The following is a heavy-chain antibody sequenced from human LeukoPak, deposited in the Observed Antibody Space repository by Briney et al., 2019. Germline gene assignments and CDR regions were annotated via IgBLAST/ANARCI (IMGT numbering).Heavy chain of an antibody. Sequence: SETLSLTCAVYSGSFSGYYWSWIRQPPGKGLEWIGYIYYSGSTNYNPSLKSRVRTSVDTSKKQFSLKLSSVTAADTAVYYCARAPRGVVVKSDAFDIWGQGTMVTVSS. D-gene: IGHD2-15*01. J-gene: IGHJ3*02. CDR3: ARAPRGVVVKSDAFDI. CDR1: SGSFSGYY. V-gene: IGHV4-59*01. CDR2: IYYSGST.